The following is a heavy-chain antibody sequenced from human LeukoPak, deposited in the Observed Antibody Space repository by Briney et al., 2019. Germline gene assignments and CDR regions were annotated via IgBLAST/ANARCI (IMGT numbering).Heavy chain of an antibody. CDR2: ISGSGGST. Sequence: GGSLRLSCAASGFTFSSYAMSWVRQAPGKGLEWVSAISGSGGSTYYADSVKGRFTISRDSSKNTLYLQMNSLRAEDTAVYYCARDRRPDYGDYIFDYWGQGTLVTVSS. V-gene: IGHV3-23*01. D-gene: IGHD4-17*01. CDR3: ARDRRPDYGDYIFDY. CDR1: GFTFSSYA. J-gene: IGHJ4*02.